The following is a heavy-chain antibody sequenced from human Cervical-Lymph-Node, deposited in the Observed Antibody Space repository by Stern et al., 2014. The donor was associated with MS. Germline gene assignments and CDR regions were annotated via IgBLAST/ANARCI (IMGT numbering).Heavy chain of an antibody. CDR2: IYYSGST. D-gene: IGHD1-26*01. CDR1: GGSISSSSYY. J-gene: IGHJ4*02. CDR3: ARHVRSGSFSFDY. Sequence: VQLEESGPGLVKPSETLSLTCTVSGGSISSSSYYWGWIRQPPGKGLEWIGSIYYSGSTYYNPSLKSRVTISVDTSKNQFSLKLSSEAAADTAVYYCARHVRSGSFSFDYWGQGTLVTVSS. V-gene: IGHV4-39*01.